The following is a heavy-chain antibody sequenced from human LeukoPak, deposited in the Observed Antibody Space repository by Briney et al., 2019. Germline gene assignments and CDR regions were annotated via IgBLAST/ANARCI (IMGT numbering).Heavy chain of an antibody. V-gene: IGHV4-59*12. CDR2: IYYSGST. CDR3: ARGPSYCVWGSYRQFYYFDY. J-gene: IGHJ4*02. D-gene: IGHD3-16*02. CDR1: GGSISSYY. Sequence: SETLSLTCTVSGGSISSYYWSWIRQPPGKGLEWIGYIYYSGSTSYNPSLKSRVTISVDTSKKQFSLKLSSVTAADTAVYYCARGPSYCVWGSYRQFYYFDYWGQGTLVTVSS.